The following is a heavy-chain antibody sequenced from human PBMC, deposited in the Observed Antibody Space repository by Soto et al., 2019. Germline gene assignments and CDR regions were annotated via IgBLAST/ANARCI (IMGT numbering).Heavy chain of an antibody. CDR1: GFTFTSSA. CDR2: IVVGSGDT. Sequence: SVKVSCKASGFTFTSSAVQWVRQARGQRLEWIGWIVVGSGDTNSAQKFQERVTITRDMSTSTVYIELSSLRSEDTAVYYCAATIIAAVGTGYYYGMDVWGQGTTVTVSS. J-gene: IGHJ6*02. CDR3: AATIIAAVGTGYYYGMDV. V-gene: IGHV1-58*01. D-gene: IGHD6-13*01.